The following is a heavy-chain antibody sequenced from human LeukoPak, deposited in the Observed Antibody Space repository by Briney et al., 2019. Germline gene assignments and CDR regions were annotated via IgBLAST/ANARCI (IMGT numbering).Heavy chain of an antibody. Sequence: PGGSLRLSCAASGFSFSNYWMHWVRQAPGKGLVWVSRINMDASSTNYADSVEGRFTISRDNAKNTLYLQMDSLRAEDTAVYYCARDGFYYYTSGAPYYLDSWGHGTLVTVSS. V-gene: IGHV3-74*01. CDR2: INMDASST. CDR1: GFSFSNYW. D-gene: IGHD3-10*01. CDR3: ARDGFYYYTSGAPYYLDS. J-gene: IGHJ4*01.